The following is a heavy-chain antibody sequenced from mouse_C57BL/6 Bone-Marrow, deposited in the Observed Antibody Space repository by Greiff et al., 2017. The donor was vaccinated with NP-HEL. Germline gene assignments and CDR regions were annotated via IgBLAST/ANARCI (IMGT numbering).Heavy chain of an antibody. J-gene: IGHJ1*03. CDR2: IDPEDGDT. V-gene: IGHV14-1*01. D-gene: IGHD2-4*01. CDR1: GFNIKDYY. CDR3: TYYDYVQLNWYFDV. Sequence: EVQLQQSGAELVRPGASVKLSCTASGFNIKDYYMHWVKQRPEQGLEWIGRIDPEDGDTEYAPKFQGKATMTADTSSNTAYLQLSSLTSEDTAVYYCTYYDYVQLNWYFDVWGTGTTVTVSS.